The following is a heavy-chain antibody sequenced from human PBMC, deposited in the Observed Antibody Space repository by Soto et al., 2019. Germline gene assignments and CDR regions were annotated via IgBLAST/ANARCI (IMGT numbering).Heavy chain of an antibody. Sequence: ASVKVSFKASGYTFPNYGITWLRQAPGQGLEWMGWISAYKTNIKYAQKFQGRVTLTTDTSTSTAYMELRSLRSDDTAIYYCVRDLDGSGAYYTDFWGQGTLVTV. CDR2: ISAYKTNI. CDR1: GYTFPNYG. J-gene: IGHJ4*02. D-gene: IGHD3-10*01. CDR3: VRDLDGSGAYYTDF. V-gene: IGHV1-18*01.